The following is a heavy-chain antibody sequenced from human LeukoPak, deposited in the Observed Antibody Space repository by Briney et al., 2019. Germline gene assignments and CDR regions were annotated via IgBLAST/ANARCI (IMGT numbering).Heavy chain of an antibody. CDR2: IYASGST. Sequence: SETLSLTCTVSGGSISSGSYYWSWSRQPAGKGREWIVRIYASGSTNYNPSLKSRVTISVDTSKNQFSLKLSSVSAADTAVYYCARGLQGQYCSGGSCFNWFDPWGQGTLVTVSS. CDR1: GGSISSGSYY. V-gene: IGHV4-61*02. D-gene: IGHD2-15*01. J-gene: IGHJ5*02. CDR3: ARGLQGQYCSGGSCFNWFDP.